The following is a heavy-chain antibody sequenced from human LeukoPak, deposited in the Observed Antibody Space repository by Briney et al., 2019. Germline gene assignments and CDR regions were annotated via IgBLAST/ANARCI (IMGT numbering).Heavy chain of an antibody. J-gene: IGHJ3*02. CDR2: INSDGSSI. Sequence: GGSLRLSRAASGFTFSSYWMHWVRQAPGKGLVWVSRINSDGSSIKSADSVKGRFTISRDNAKNTLYLQMNSLRAEDTAVYYCARGTAWRNGYETHAFDIWGQGTMVTVSS. D-gene: IGHD5-24*01. CDR3: ARGTAWRNGYETHAFDI. V-gene: IGHV3-74*03. CDR1: GFTFSSYW.